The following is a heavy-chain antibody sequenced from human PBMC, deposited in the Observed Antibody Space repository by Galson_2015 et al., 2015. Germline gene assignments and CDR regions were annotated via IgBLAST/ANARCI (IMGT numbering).Heavy chain of an antibody. Sequence: SLRLSCAASGFTFSSYGMHWVRQAPGKGLEWVAVIWYDGSNKYYADSVKGRFTISRDNSKNTLYLQMNSLRAEDTAGYYCARERSYYYGSGRNAFEIWGQGTMVTVSS. J-gene: IGHJ3*02. CDR1: GFTFSSYG. CDR2: IWYDGSNK. CDR3: ARERSYYYGSGRNAFEI. D-gene: IGHD3-10*01. V-gene: IGHV3-33*01.